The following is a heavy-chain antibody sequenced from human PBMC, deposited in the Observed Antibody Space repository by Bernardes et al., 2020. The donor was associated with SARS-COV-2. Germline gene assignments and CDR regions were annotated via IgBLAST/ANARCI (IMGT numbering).Heavy chain of an antibody. Sequence: SETLSLTCTVSVDSISSYYWSWIRQPPGKGLEWIGYIYYSGTTSYNPSLKSRVTISVDTSKNQLSLKLSSVTAADTAVYYCAREWSSFDYWGQGTTVTVSS. CDR1: VDSISSYY. D-gene: IGHD1-26*01. CDR2: IYYSGTT. V-gene: IGHV4-59*01. CDR3: AREWSSFDY. J-gene: IGHJ4*03.